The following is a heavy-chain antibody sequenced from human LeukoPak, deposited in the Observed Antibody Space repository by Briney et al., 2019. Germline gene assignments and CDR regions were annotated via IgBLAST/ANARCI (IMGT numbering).Heavy chain of an antibody. V-gene: IGHV3-11*04. J-gene: IGHJ4*02. D-gene: IGHD3-3*01. CDR1: GFTFSDSY. CDR3: ARDFFG. Sequence: GGSLRLSCAASGFTFSDSYMSWIRQAPGKGLEWVSYITPRGGTVYYADSVKGRFTISRDNAKNSLYLQMNSLRAEDTAVYYCARDFFGWGQGTLVTVSS. CDR2: ITPRGGTV.